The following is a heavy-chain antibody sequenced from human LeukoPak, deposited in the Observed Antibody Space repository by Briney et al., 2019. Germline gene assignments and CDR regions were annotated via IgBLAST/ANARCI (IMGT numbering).Heavy chain of an antibody. V-gene: IGHV3-74*01. D-gene: IGHD3-22*01. CDR3: ARMADYDRGGFYGYLPY. Sequence: PGGSLRLSCAASGFDLNTYEMNWVRQAPGKGLEWLSRINGEGSSINYADSVKGRFTISRDNAKNTLYLQIDSLRVEDTAVYYCARMADYDRGGFYGYLPYWGQGTLVTVSS. J-gene: IGHJ1*01. CDR2: INGEGSSI. CDR1: GFDLNTYE.